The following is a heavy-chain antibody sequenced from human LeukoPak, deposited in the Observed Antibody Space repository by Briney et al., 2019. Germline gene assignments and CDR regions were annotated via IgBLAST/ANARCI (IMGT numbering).Heavy chain of an antibody. Sequence: SETLSLTCTVSGCSISSSSYYWVWIRQPPGKGLVWIVSSYYSGITYYNPSLGSRVTISEDKYKNQFSMKLSSVTAADTAVYYCARHTYYDNPFDYWGQGTLVTVSS. CDR2: SYYSGIT. CDR1: GCSISSSSYY. J-gene: IGHJ4*02. V-gene: IGHV4-39*01. CDR3: ARHTYYDNPFDY. D-gene: IGHD3-22*01.